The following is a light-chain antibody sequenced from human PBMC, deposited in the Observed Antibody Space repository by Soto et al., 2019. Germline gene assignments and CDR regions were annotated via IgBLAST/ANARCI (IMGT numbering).Light chain of an antibody. CDR1: QTISSW. V-gene: IGKV1-5*03. J-gene: IGKJ1*01. Sequence: DIQMTQSPSTLSGSVGDRVTITCRASQTISSWLAWYQQKPGKAPKLLIYKASTLKSGVPSRFSGSGSGTEFTLTISSLQPDDFATYYCQQYKKFSRTFGQGTKVDIK. CDR2: KAS. CDR3: QQYKKFSRT.